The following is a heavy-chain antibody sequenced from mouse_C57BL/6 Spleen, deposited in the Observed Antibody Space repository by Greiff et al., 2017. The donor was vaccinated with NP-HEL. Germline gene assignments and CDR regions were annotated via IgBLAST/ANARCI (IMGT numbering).Heavy chain of an antibody. CDR3: TRSRGLRSFAY. J-gene: IGHJ3*01. Sequence: VQLQQSGAELVRPGASVTLSCKASGYTFTDYEMHWVKQTPVHGLEWIGAIDPETGGTAYNQKFKGKAILTADKSSSTAYMELRSLTSEDSAVYYCTRSRGLRSFAYWGQGTLVTVSA. CDR1: GYTFTDYE. V-gene: IGHV1-15*01. D-gene: IGHD2-4*01. CDR2: IDPETGGT.